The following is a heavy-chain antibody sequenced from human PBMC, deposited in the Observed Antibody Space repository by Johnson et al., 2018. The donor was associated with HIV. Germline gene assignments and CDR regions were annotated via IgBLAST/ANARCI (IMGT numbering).Heavy chain of an antibody. CDR1: GFRFEDYG. J-gene: IGHJ3*02. D-gene: IGHD6-19*01. Sequence: VQLVESGGAVVRPGGSLRLSCVGSGFRFEDYGMNWVRQTPGKGLEWVSTLNWNGGNTNYADSVRGRFTISRDNAKKALYLQMNNLRAEDTALYYCARASGYSSGGENSRVDGFDIWGQGTVVTVSS. CDR2: LNWNGGNT. V-gene: IGHV3-20*04. CDR3: ARASGYSSGGENSRVDGFDI.